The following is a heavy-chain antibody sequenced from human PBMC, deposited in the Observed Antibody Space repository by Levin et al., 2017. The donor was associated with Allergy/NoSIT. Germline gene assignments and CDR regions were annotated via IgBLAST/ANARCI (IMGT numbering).Heavy chain of an antibody. V-gene: IGHV3-9*01. Sequence: GGSLRLSCAASGFTFDDYAIHWVRQVPGKGLEWVSGISWNGGTVGYADSVKGRFIISRDNAKNSLYLQMNSLRADDTALYYCVKDVSKWEPLSYAFGFWGQGTMVTVSS. CDR3: VKDVSKWEPLSYAFGF. J-gene: IGHJ3*01. D-gene: IGHD1-26*01. CDR1: GFTFDDYA. CDR2: ISWNGGTV.